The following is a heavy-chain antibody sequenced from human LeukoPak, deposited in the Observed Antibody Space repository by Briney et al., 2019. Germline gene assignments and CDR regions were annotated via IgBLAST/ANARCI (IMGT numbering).Heavy chain of an antibody. CDR1: GGSISSSSYY. Sequence: PSETLSLTCTVSGGSISSSSYYWGWLRQPPGKGLEWIGSIYYSGSTYYNPSLKSRVTISVDTSKNQFSLKLSSVTAADTAVYYCARVGQDYYYDSLWGQGTLVTVSS. V-gene: IGHV4-39*07. J-gene: IGHJ4*02. CDR2: IYYSGST. D-gene: IGHD3-22*01. CDR3: ARVGQDYYYDSL.